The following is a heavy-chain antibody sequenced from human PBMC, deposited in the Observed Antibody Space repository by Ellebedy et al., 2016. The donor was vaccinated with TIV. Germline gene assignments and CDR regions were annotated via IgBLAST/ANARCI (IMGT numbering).Heavy chain of an antibody. CDR2: ISYSGST. CDR3: ARVVWQQPVSCAFDI. J-gene: IGHJ3*02. D-gene: IGHD6-13*01. Sequence: MPSETLSLTCAVYGGSFSGYYWSWTRQPPGKGLEWIGYISYSGSTNYNPSLKSRATISVDTSKNQFSLRLSSVTAADTAVYYCARVVWQQPVSCAFDIWGQGTMVTVSS. V-gene: IGHV4-59*01. CDR1: GGSFSGYY.